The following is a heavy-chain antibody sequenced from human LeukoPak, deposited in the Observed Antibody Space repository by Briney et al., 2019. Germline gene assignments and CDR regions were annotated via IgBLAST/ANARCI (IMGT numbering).Heavy chain of an antibody. CDR2: ISYDGSNK. J-gene: IGHJ6*02. Sequence: GGSLRLSCAASGFTFSSYAMHWVRQAPGKGLEWVAVISYDGSNKYYADSVKGRFIISRDNSKNTLYLQMNSLRAEDTAVYYCASGIAAAGHYYYGMDVWGQGTTVTVSS. CDR1: GFTFSSYA. V-gene: IGHV3-30-3*01. CDR3: ASGIAAAGHYYYGMDV. D-gene: IGHD6-13*01.